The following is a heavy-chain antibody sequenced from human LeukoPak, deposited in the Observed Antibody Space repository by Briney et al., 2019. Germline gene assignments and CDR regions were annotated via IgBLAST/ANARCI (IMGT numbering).Heavy chain of an antibody. D-gene: IGHD3-10*01. V-gene: IGHV1-69*13. J-gene: IGHJ4*02. CDR1: GGTFTSYA. CDR2: IMPIFGTA. CDR3: AIYGPVRGAFLDY. Sequence: ASVKVSCKASGGTFTSYAISWVRQASGQGLEWTGGIMPIFGTANYAQKFQGRVTITADESTSTAYMELSSLRSEDTAVYYCAIYGPVRGAFLDYWGQGTLVTVSS.